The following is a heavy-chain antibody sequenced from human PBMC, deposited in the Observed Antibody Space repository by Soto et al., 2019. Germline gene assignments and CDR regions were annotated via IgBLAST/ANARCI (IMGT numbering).Heavy chain of an antibody. CDR2: INHSGST. CDR3: AREIIAVADLYFDY. V-gene: IGHV4-34*01. CDR1: GGSFSGYY. Sequence: SETLSLTCAVYGGSFSGYYRSWIRQPPGKGLEWIGEINHSGSTNYNPSLKSRVTISVDTSKNQFSLKLSSVTAADTAVYYCAREIIAVADLYFDYWGQGTLVTVSS. J-gene: IGHJ4*02. D-gene: IGHD6-19*01.